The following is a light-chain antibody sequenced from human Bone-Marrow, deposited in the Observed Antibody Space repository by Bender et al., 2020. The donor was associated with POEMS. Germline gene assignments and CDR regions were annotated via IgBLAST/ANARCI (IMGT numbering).Light chain of an antibody. CDR1: SSNIGAHYD. J-gene: IGLJ3*02. Sequence: QSVLTQPPSVSGTPGQRFTISCTGSSSNIGAHYDVHWYQQFPGTAPKLLVSDDTNRPSGVPERFSGSTSGSSASLAITGLQSDDEAIYFCVAWDASLNGWVFGGGTKLTVL. CDR2: DDT. V-gene: IGLV1-50*01. CDR3: VAWDASLNGWV.